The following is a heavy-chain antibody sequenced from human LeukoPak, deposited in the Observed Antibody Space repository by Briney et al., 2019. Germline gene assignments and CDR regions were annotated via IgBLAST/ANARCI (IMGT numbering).Heavy chain of an antibody. CDR2: ISAYNGNT. CDR1: GYTFTSYG. V-gene: IGHV1-18*04. J-gene: IGHJ4*02. CDR3: AREPLGYCSSTSCYRGWFVDY. D-gene: IGHD2-2*02. Sequence: ASVKVFCKASGYTFTSYGISWVRQAPGQGLAWMGWISAYNGNTNYAQKLQGRVTMTTDTSTSTAYMELRSLRSDDTAVYYCAREPLGYCSSTSCYRGWFVDYWGQGTLVTVSS.